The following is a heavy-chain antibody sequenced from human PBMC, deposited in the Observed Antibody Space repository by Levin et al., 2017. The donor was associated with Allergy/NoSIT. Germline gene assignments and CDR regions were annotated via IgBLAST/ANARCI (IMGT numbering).Heavy chain of an antibody. D-gene: IGHD3-10*01. J-gene: IGHJ5*02. CDR2: IYYSGST. CDR1: GGSISSSY. V-gene: IGHV4-59*01. Sequence: SQTLSLTCTVSGGSISSSYWSWIRQPPGKGLEWIGYIYYSGSTNYNPSLKSRVTISVDTSKNQFSLKLSSVTAADTAVYYCARDSGTFSGPFDPWGQGTLVTVSS. CDR3: ARDSGTFSGPFDP.